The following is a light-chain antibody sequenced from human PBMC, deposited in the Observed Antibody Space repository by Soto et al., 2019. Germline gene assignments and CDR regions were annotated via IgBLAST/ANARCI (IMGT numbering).Light chain of an antibody. CDR1: QSVSSN. CDR2: GAS. CDR3: QQYNIWPFT. V-gene: IGKV3-15*01. Sequence: EIVMTQSPATLSVFPGERATLSCRASQSVSSNLAWYQQKPGQAPRLLIYGASTRATGIPARFSGDGFGTEFTLTISSLQSEDFAVYYCQQYNIWPFTFGPGTKVDIK. J-gene: IGKJ3*01.